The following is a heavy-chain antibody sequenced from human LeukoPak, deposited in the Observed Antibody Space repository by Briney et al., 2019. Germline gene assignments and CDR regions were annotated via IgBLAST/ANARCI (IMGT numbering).Heavy chain of an antibody. V-gene: IGHV3-21*01. D-gene: IGHD6-19*01. CDR3: ARDLSGWPDY. J-gene: IGHJ4*02. Sequence: GGSLRLSCAACGFTFSSYSMNWVRQAPGKGLEWVSSISSSSSYIYYADSVKGRFTISRDNAKNSLYLQMNSLRAEDSAVYYCARDLSGWPDYWGQGTLVTVSS. CDR2: ISSSSSYI. CDR1: GFTFSSYS.